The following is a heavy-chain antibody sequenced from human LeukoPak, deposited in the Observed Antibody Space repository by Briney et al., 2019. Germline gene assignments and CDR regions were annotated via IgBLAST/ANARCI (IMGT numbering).Heavy chain of an antibody. D-gene: IGHD5-18*01. V-gene: IGHV1-2*02. CDR1: GYTFTGYY. CDR2: INPNSGGT. J-gene: IGHJ4*02. CDR3: ARDYTPSAWIQLWFGLDY. Sequence: GASVKVSCKASGYTFTGYYMHWVRQAPGQGLEWMGWINPNSGGTNYAQKFQGRVTMTRDTSISTAYMELSRLRSDDTAVYYCARDYTPSAWIQLWFGLDYWGQGTLVTVSS.